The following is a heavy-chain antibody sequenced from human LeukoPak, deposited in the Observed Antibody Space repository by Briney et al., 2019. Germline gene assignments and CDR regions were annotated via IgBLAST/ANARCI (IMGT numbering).Heavy chain of an antibody. CDR1: GFTFSSYS. J-gene: IGHJ4*02. Sequence: GGSLRLSCAASGFTFSSYSMNWVRQAPGKGLEWVSSISSTGESTYYTDSVRGRFTISRDISKNTLYLQMNSLRAEDTAVYYCARDLRGFTSGWYYFDHWGQGALVTVSS. CDR3: ARDLRGFTSGWYYFDH. CDR2: ISSTGEST. D-gene: IGHD6-19*01. V-gene: IGHV3-23*01.